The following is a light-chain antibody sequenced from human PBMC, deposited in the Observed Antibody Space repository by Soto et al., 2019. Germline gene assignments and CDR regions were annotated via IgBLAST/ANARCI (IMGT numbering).Light chain of an antibody. CDR3: QRYNNWPHT. CDR2: DTS. V-gene: IGKV3-15*01. Sequence: EGVMTQSPATLSVSPGESVTLSCRASEGIDSPLAWYQHKAGQAPRLLIYDTSTRATGVSVRFSGSGSGTEFTLTISSLQSEDFAVYYCQRYNNWPHTFGQGTNLEI. J-gene: IGKJ2*01. CDR1: EGIDSP.